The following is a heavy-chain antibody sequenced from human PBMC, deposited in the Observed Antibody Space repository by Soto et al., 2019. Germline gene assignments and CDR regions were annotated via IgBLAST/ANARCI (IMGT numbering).Heavy chain of an antibody. Sequence: SETLSLTCAVSGGSISSGGYSWSWIRQPPGKGLEWIGYIYHSGSTNYNPSLKSRVTISVDTSKNQFSLKLSSVTAADTAVYYCARFSGGSGSYYKGAPYYYYYGMDVWGQGTTVTVSS. J-gene: IGHJ6*02. D-gene: IGHD3-10*01. CDR1: GGSISSGGYS. CDR2: IYHSGST. CDR3: ARFSGGSGSYYKGAPYYYYYGMDV. V-gene: IGHV4-30-2*01.